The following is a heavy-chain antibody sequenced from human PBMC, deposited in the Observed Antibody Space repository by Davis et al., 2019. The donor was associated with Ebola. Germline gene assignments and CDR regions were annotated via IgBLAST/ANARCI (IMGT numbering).Heavy chain of an antibody. CDR2: TYYRSKWFV. Sequence: MPSETLSLTCGISGDSVSSNGAAWSWIRQSPSRGLEWLGKTYYRSKWFVDYAVSVKSRMTINSDTSKNQFSLQLSSVTPEDTAVYYCARDPPYDQGYDYWGQGILVTVSS. CDR3: ARDPPYDQGYDY. CDR1: GDSVSSNGAA. D-gene: IGHD3-22*01. V-gene: IGHV6-1*01. J-gene: IGHJ4*02.